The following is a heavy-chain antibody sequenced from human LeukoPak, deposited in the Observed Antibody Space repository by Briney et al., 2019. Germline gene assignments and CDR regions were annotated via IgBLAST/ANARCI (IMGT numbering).Heavy chain of an antibody. CDR3: AKDLSPWGDYGGDEFDY. D-gene: IGHD4-17*01. Sequence: GGSLRLSCAASGFTFSSYGMHWVRQAPGKGLEWVAVISYDGSNKYYADSVKGRFTISRDNSKTTLYLQMNSLRAEDTAVYYCAKDLSPWGDYGGDEFDYWGQGTLVTVSS. CDR2: ISYDGSNK. J-gene: IGHJ4*02. V-gene: IGHV3-30*18. CDR1: GFTFSSYG.